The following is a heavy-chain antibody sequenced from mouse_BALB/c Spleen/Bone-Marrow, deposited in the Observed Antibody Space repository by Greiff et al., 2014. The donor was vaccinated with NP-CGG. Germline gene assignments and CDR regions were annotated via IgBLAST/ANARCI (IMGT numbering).Heavy chain of an antibody. V-gene: IGHV14-3*02. CDR2: IDPANGNT. CDR3: ASYYYGSSSFAY. J-gene: IGHJ3*01. Sequence: EVQLVESGAELVKPGASVKSSCTASGFNIKDTYMHWVKQRPEQGLEWIGRIDPANGNTKYDPKFQGKATITADTSSNTAYLQLSSLTSEDTAVYYCASYYYGSSSFAYWGQGTLVTVSA. CDR1: GFNIKDTY. D-gene: IGHD1-1*01.